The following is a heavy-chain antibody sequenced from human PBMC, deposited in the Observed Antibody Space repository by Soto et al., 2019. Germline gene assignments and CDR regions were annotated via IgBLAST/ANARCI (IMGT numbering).Heavy chain of an antibody. D-gene: IGHD2-15*01. CDR1: GGTFSSYT. J-gene: IGHJ5*02. V-gene: IGHV1-69*02. CDR3: ARAYCSGGSCYGTDWFDP. CDR2: IIPILGIA. Sequence: QVQLVQSGAEVKKPGSSVKVSCKASGGTFSSYTISWVRQAPGQGLEWMGRIIPILGIANYAQKFQGRVKITADKSTSTAYMELSSLRSEDAAVYYCARAYCSGGSCYGTDWFDPWGQGTLVTVSS.